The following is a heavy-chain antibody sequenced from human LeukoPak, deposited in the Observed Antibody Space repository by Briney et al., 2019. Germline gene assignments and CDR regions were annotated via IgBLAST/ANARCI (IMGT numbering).Heavy chain of an antibody. CDR2: ISWNSGSI. V-gene: IGHV3-9*01. J-gene: IGHJ4*02. CDR1: GFTFDDYA. D-gene: IGHD2-2*01. Sequence: AGGSLILSCAASGFTFDDYAMHWVRQAPGKGLEWVSGISWNSGSIGYADSVKGRFTISRDNAKNSLYLQMNSLRAEDTALYYCAKAAHLSSTSCYDYWGQGTLVTVSS. CDR3: AKAAHLSSTSCYDY.